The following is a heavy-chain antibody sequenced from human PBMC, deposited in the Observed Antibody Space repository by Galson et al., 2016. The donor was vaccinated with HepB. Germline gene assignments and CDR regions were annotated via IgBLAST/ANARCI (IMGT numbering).Heavy chain of an antibody. CDR3: ARHVAAWELRERYYFDY. CDR1: GGSISSSSYY. CDR2: IYYSGST. V-gene: IGHV4-39*01. J-gene: IGHJ4*02. D-gene: IGHD1-26*01. Sequence: SETLSLTCTVSGGSISSSSYYWGWIRQPPGKGLEWIGSIYYSGSTYYNPSLKSRVTISVDTSKNQFSLKLSSVTAADTAVYYCARHVAAWELRERYYFDYWGQGTLVTVSS.